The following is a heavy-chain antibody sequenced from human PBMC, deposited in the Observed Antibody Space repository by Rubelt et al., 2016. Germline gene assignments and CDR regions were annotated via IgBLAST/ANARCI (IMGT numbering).Heavy chain of an antibody. CDR1: GGSISSGGYY. Sequence: QVQLQESGPGLVKPSQTLSLTCTVSGGSISSGGYYWSWIRQHPGKGLEWIGYIYYSGSTYYNPSLKSRVTISVDTSKNQFSLKLSSVTAADTAVYYCARDSYPRRSSSWGAFDIWGQGTMVTVSS. D-gene: IGHD6-13*01. CDR3: ARDSYPRRSSSWGAFDI. J-gene: IGHJ3*02. V-gene: IGHV4-31*03. CDR2: IYYSGST.